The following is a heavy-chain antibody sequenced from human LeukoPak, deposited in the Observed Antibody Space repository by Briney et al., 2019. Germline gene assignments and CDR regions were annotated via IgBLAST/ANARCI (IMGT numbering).Heavy chain of an antibody. D-gene: IGHD3-3*01. J-gene: IGHJ6*03. CDR1: GGTFSSYA. CDR2: IIPIFGTA. Sequence: ASVKVSCKASGGTFSSYAISWVRQAPGQGLEWMGGIIPIFGTANYAQKFQGRVTITADESTSTAYMELSSLRSEDTAVYYCARGGLRFLEWLLPGYYYMDVWGKGTTVTVSS. V-gene: IGHV1-69*13. CDR3: ARGGLRFLEWLLPGYYYMDV.